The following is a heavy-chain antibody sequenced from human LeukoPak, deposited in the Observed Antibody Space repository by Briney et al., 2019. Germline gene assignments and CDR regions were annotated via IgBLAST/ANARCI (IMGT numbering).Heavy chain of an antibody. CDR3: ARRGSRIAVAGTGGFDY. D-gene: IGHD6-19*01. Sequence: SETLSLTCTVSGGSISSYYWSWIRQPPGKGLEWIGYIYYSGSTNYNPSLKSRVTISVDTSKNQFSLKLSSVTAADTAVYYCARRGSRIAVAGTGGFDYWGQGTLVTVSS. V-gene: IGHV4-59*08. CDR1: GGSISSYY. CDR2: IYYSGST. J-gene: IGHJ4*02.